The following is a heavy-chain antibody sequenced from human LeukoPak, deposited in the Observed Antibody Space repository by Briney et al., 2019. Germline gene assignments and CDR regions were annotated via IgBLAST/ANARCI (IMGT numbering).Heavy chain of an antibody. D-gene: IGHD1-26*01. Sequence: GDSLKISCKGFGYSFTSYWIGWVRQMPGKGLEWMGIIYPGDSDTRYSPSFQGQVTISADKPISTAYLQWGSLEASDTAMYFCARGPPRVEAITEGDVWGQGTLVTVSS. J-gene: IGHJ4*02. CDR2: IYPGDSDT. CDR1: GYSFTSYW. CDR3: ARGPPRVEAITEGDV. V-gene: IGHV5-51*01.